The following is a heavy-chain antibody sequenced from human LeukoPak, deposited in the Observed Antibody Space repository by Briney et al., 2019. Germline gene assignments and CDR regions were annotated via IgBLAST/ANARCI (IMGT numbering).Heavy chain of an antibody. Sequence: GGSLRLSCAASGFTFSSYGMHWVRQAPGKELEWVAVISYAGSNRSYADSVKGRFTISRDNSKNTLYLQMNSLRAEDTAVYYCAKDANYGGNSILFDYWGQGTLVTVSS. CDR1: GFTFSSYG. J-gene: IGHJ4*02. CDR3: AKDANYGGNSILFDY. CDR2: ISYAGSNR. V-gene: IGHV3-30*18. D-gene: IGHD4-23*01.